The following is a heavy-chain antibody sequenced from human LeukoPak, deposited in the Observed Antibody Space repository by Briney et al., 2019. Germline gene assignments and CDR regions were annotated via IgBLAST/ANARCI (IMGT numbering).Heavy chain of an antibody. V-gene: IGHV3-11*01. CDR2: ISGSGSTI. CDR3: ASGYCGGACQLGGADM. Sequence: GGSLRLSCAASGFTFSDYYMSWIRQAPGKGLEWVSYISGSGSTIFYADSVKGRFTISRDNAKSSLHLQMNSLRAEDTAVYYCASGYCGGACQLGGADMWGQGTMVTVSS. CDR1: GFTFSDYY. J-gene: IGHJ3*02. D-gene: IGHD2-21*02.